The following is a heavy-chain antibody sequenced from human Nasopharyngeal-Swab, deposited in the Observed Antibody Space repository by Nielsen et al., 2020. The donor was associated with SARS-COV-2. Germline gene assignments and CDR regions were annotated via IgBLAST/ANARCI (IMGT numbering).Heavy chain of an antibody. V-gene: IGHV1-69*13. CDR1: GGTFSSYA. D-gene: IGHD6-6*01. J-gene: IGHJ6*02. CDR3: ARGLSEYSSSSDVSGYYYGMDV. CDR2: IIPIFGTA. Sequence: SVKVSCKASGGTFSSYAISWVRPAPGQGLEWMGGIIPIFGTANYAQKFQGRVTITADESTSTAYMELSSLRSEDTAVYYCARGLSEYSSSSDVSGYYYGMDVWGQGTTVTVSS.